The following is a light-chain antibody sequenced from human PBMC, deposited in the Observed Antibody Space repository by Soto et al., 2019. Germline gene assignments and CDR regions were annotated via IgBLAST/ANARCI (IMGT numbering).Light chain of an antibody. CDR1: SSDVGSYNL. V-gene: IGLV2-23*01. CDR3: CSYAGSSTLV. Sequence: QSVLTQPASVSGSPGQSITISCTGTSSDVGSYNLVSWYQQHPGKAPKLMIYEGSKRPSGVSNRFSGSKSGNTASLTISGLQAEDEADYYCCSYAGSSTLVFGGGTTLNVL. J-gene: IGLJ2*01. CDR2: EGS.